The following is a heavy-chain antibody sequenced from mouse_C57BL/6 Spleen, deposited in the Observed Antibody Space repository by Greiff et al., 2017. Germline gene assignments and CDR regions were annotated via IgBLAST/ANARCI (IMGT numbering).Heavy chain of an antibody. CDR2: ISDGGSYT. D-gene: IGHD3-2*02. CDR3: ARDHLRLRTFDY. J-gene: IGHJ2*01. CDR1: GFTFSSYA. V-gene: IGHV5-4*01. Sequence: EVMLVESGGGLVKPGGSLKLSCAASGFTFSSYAMSWVRQTPEKRLEWVATISDGGSYTYYPDNVKGRFTISRDNAKNNLYLQMSHLKSEDTAMYYCARDHLRLRTFDYWGQGTTLTVSS.